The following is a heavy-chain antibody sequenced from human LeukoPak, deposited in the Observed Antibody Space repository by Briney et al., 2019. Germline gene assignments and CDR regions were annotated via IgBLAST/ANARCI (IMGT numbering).Heavy chain of an antibody. J-gene: IGHJ4*02. CDR3: ARTNWNYVSFDY. D-gene: IGHD1-7*01. V-gene: IGHV2-70*18. CDR1: GGSVTSTNW. Sequence: TLSLTCDVSGGSVTSTNWWTWVRQPPGKALEWLARIDWEDDKYYSTSLKTRLTISKDTSKNQVVLTMTNMDPVDTATYYCARTNWNYVSFDYWGQGTLVTVSS. CDR2: IDWEDDK.